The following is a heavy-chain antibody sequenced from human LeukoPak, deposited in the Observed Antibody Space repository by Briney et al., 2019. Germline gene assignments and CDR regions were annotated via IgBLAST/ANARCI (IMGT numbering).Heavy chain of an antibody. CDR1: GYTLTELS. J-gene: IGHJ4*02. D-gene: IGHD3-9*01. V-gene: IGHV1-24*01. CDR3: ATIVILTGYTTFDY. CDR2: FDPEDGDT. Sequence: ASVKVSCKVSGYTLTELSMHWVRQAPGKGLEWMGGFDPEDGDTIYAQKFQGRVTMTEDTSTDTAYMELSSLRSEDTAVYYCATIVILTGYTTFDYWGQGTLVTVSS.